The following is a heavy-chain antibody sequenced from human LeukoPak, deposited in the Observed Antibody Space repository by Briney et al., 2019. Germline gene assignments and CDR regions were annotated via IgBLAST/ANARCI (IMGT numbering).Heavy chain of an antibody. J-gene: IGHJ4*02. V-gene: IGHV4-34*01. CDR2: INHSGST. CDR3: ARGEYSSGWYGRLYYFDY. CDR1: GGSFSGYY. Sequence: SEPLSLPFAVYGGSFSGYYWSWIRPPPGKGLEWIGEINHSGSTNYNPSLKSRVTISVDTSKNQFSLKLSSVTAADTAVYYCARGEYSSGWYGRLYYFDYWGQGTLVTVSS. D-gene: IGHD6-19*01.